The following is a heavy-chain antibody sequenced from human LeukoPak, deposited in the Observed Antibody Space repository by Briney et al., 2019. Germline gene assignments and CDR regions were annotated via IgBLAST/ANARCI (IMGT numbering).Heavy chain of an antibody. V-gene: IGHV3-23*01. CDR1: GFTFTNYA. CDR3: ARRAYSYDFDY. Sequence: GGSLRLSCAASGFTFTNYAMTWVRQAPGKGLEWVSAISGSGGYTYYADSVKGRFTISRDNFKKTLYLQMNSLRAEDTAVYYCARRAYSYDFDYWGQGTLVTVSS. CDR2: ISGSGGYT. J-gene: IGHJ4*02. D-gene: IGHD5-18*01.